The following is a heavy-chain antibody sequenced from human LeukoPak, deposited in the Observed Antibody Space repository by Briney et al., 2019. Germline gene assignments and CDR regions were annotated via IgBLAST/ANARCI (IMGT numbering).Heavy chain of an antibody. Sequence: GGSLRLSCAASEFSVGSNYMTWVRQAPGKGLEWVSLIYSGGSTYYADSVKGRFTISRDNSKNSLYLQMNSLRTEDTALYYCAKEQDESFGVGYMDVWGQGTLVTVSS. CDR1: EFSVGSNY. D-gene: IGHD3-3*01. CDR2: IYSGGST. J-gene: IGHJ4*02. CDR3: AKEQDESFGVGYMDV. V-gene: IGHV3-53*05.